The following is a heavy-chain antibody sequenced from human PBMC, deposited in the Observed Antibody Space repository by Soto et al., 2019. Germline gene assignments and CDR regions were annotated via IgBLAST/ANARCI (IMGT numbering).Heavy chain of an antibody. CDR2: INHSGST. CDR1: GGSFSGYY. D-gene: IGHD5-12*01. J-gene: IGHJ5*02. V-gene: IGHV4-34*01. CDR3: ARGRGDGYNTRRWFDP. Sequence: QVQLQQWGAGLLKPSETLSLTCAVYGGSFSGYYWSWIRQPPGKGLEWIGEINHSGSTNYNPSLKRRVTISVDPSKNQFSLTLSAVTAADTAVYYCARGRGDGYNTRRWFDPWGQGTLVTVSS.